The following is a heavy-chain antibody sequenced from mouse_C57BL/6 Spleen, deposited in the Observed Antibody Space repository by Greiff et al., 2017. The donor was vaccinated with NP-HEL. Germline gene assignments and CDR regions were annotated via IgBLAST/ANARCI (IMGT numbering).Heavy chain of an antibody. D-gene: IGHD1-1*01. J-gene: IGHJ1*03. Sequence: QVQLQQPGAELVKPGASVKLSCKASGYTFTSYWMHWVKQRPGQGLEWIGMIHPNSGSTNYNEKFKSKATLTVDKSSSTAYMQLSSLTSEDSAVYYCASGLYGSSFWYFDVWGTGTTVTVSS. CDR3: ASGLYGSSFWYFDV. CDR2: IHPNSGST. CDR1: GYTFTSYW. V-gene: IGHV1-64*01.